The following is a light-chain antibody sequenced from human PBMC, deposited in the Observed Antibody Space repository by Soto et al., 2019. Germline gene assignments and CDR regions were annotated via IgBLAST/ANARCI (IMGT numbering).Light chain of an antibody. CDR3: SSYTSSSTLV. CDR1: SSDVGGYKY. J-gene: IGLJ2*01. CDR2: DVS. Sequence: QSALTQPASVSGSPGQSITISCTGTSSDVGGYKYVSWYQQHPGKAPKFIIYDVSNRPSGVSDRFSGSKSGNTASLTISGLQAEDEADYYCSSYTSSSTLVFGGGTKATVL. V-gene: IGLV2-14*01.